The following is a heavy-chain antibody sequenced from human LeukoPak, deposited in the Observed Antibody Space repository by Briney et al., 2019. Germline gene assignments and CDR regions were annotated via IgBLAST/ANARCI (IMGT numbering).Heavy chain of an antibody. V-gene: IGHV3-73*01. J-gene: IGHJ4*02. Sequence: GGSLRLSCAASGFTFSGSAMHWVRQASGEGLEWVGRIRSKANSYATAYAASVKGRFTISRDDSKNTAYLQMNSLKTEDTAVYYCTRRYSSGWYDFDYWGQGTLVTVSS. CDR1: GFTFSGSA. CDR3: TRRYSSGWYDFDY. D-gene: IGHD6-19*01. CDR2: IRSKANSYAT.